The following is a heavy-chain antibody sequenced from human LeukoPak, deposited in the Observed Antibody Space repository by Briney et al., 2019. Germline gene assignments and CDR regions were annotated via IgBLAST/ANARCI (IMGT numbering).Heavy chain of an antibody. D-gene: IGHD3-3*01. Sequence: GSSVKVSCKASGGTFSSYAISWVRQAPGQGLDWMGGIIPIFGTANYAQKFQGRVTITTDESTSTAYMELSSLRSEDTAVYYCARGSGLRFLEWLFPNDPWGQGTLVTVSS. J-gene: IGHJ5*02. V-gene: IGHV1-69*05. CDR2: IIPIFGTA. CDR1: GGTFSSYA. CDR3: ARGSGLRFLEWLFPNDP.